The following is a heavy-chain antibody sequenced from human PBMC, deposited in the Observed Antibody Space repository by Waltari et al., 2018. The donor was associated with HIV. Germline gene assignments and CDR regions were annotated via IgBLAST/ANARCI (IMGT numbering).Heavy chain of an antibody. CDR1: GFTFSGYG. CDR2: IRHDDSNR. J-gene: IGHJ4*02. D-gene: IGHD3-3*01. Sequence: QVRLVESGGGVVPPGGSLRLSCAASGFTFSGYGIHWVRPAPGKGLEWVAFIRHDDSNRYYRDSVKGRFTISRDNSRNTVDLQMNNLKAEDTAVYYCGKDSNYFYDSTGYYCDFWGQGTLVTVSS. V-gene: IGHV3-30*02. CDR3: GKDSNYFYDSTGYYCDF.